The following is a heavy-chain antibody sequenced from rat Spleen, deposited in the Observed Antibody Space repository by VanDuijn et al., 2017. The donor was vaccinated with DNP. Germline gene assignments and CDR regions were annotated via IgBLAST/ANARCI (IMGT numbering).Heavy chain of an antibody. D-gene: IGHD1-11*01. Sequence: EVQLMESGGDLVQPGRSLKLSCVASGFTFNYYWMTWVRQVPGKGLEWLASISSSAGSTSYRDSVKGRFTISRDNAKNTLYLQMDSLRSEDTATYYCTTDFERGYWGQGVMVTVSS. CDR3: TTDFERGY. CDR2: ISSSAGST. J-gene: IGHJ2*01. V-gene: IGHV5-31*01. CDR1: GFTFNYYW.